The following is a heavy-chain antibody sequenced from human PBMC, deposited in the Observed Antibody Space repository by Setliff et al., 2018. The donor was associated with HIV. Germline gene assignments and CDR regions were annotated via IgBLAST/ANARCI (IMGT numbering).Heavy chain of an antibody. CDR1: GFTFSTYW. V-gene: IGHV3-7*03. D-gene: IGHD1-26*01. CDR3: ANLWEVGA. CDR2: IKKDGSEI. J-gene: IGHJ5*02. Sequence: GSLRLSCAASGFTFSTYWMSWFRQAPGKGLEWVATIKKDGSEIYYVDSVKGRFTISRDNARTSLYLEMSSLRVEDTAVYLCANLWEVGAWGQGTLVTVSS.